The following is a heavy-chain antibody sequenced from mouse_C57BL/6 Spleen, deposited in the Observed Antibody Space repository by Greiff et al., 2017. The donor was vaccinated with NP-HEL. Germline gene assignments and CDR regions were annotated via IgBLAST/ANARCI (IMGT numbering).Heavy chain of an antibody. CDR1: GFSLTSYG. V-gene: IGHV2-2*01. CDR3: ASQSTGFAY. Sequence: VKLMESGPGLVQPSQSLSITCTVSGFSLTSYGVHWVRQSPGKGLEWLGVIWSGGSTDYNAAFISRLSISKDNSKSQVFFKMNSLQADDTAIYYCASQSTGFAYWGQGTLVTVSA. CDR2: IWSGGST. J-gene: IGHJ3*01.